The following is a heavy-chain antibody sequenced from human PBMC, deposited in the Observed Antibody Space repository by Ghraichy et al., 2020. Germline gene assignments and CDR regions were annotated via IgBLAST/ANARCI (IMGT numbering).Heavy chain of an antibody. V-gene: IGHV3-21*01. Sequence: GGSLRLSCAASGFTFNTYTMNWVRQAPGKGLEWVSSISSSSTYIHYADSVKGRFTISRDNAKNSLYLQVNSLRAEDTAVYFCARDVPLGSVMAPFDYWGPGTLGTVS. CDR1: GFTFNTYT. J-gene: IGHJ4*02. D-gene: IGHD3-16*01. CDR3: ARDVPLGSVMAPFDY. CDR2: ISSSSTYI.